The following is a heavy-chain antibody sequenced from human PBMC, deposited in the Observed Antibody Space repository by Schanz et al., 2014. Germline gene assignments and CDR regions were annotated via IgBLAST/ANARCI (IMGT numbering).Heavy chain of an antibody. J-gene: IGHJ3*01. D-gene: IGHD2-21*01. Sequence: QVQLLESGGGVVQPGGSLRLSCAASGFTFRDFGLHWVRQAPGKGLEWVSFIRDDGTYQNYADSIKGRFTTSRDNAKNSLFLEMSSLRDEDTAVYFCAKDVSYSFDVWGQGTMVSVSS. CDR2: IRDDGTYQ. V-gene: IGHV3-30*02. CDR3: AKDVSYSFDV. CDR1: GFTFRDFG.